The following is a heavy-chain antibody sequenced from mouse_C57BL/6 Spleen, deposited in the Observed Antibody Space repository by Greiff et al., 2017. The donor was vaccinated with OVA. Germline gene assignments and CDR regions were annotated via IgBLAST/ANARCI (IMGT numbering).Heavy chain of an antibody. V-gene: IGHV5-4*01. Sequence: EVHLVESGGGLVKPGGSLKLSCAASGFTFSSYAMSWVRQTPEKRLEWVATISDGGSYTYYPDNVKGRFTISRDNAKNNLYLQMSHLKSEDTAMYYCARERDQEWYFDVWGTGTTVTVSS. D-gene: IGHD3-3*01. CDR2: ISDGGSYT. J-gene: IGHJ1*03. CDR1: GFTFSSYA. CDR3: ARERDQEWYFDV.